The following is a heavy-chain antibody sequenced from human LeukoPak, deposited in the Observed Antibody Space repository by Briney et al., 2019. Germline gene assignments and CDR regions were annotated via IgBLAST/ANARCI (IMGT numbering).Heavy chain of an antibody. Sequence: PWGSLRLSCAFSGFTFNNYSMNWVREAPGKGPESVSYIRSSSSTIYYPDSVEGRFNISRDNAKNSLYLQMNSLRDEDTAVYYCAKDSDYYHSSGYYYAYFQHWGQGILVTVSS. CDR1: GFTFNNYS. V-gene: IGHV3-48*02. CDR3: AKDSDYYHSSGYYYAYFQH. D-gene: IGHD3-22*01. J-gene: IGHJ1*01. CDR2: IRSSSSTI.